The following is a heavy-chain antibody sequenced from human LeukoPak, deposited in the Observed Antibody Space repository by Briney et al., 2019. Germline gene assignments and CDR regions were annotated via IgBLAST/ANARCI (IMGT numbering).Heavy chain of an antibody. V-gene: IGHV3-30-3*01. D-gene: IGHD6-6*01. CDR3: ASLTSSRNY. Sequence: GRSLRLSCAASGFTFSSYAMHWVRQAPGKGLEWVAVISYGGSNKYYADSVKGRFTIFRDNSKNTLYLQMNSLRAEDTAVYYCASLTSSRNYWGQGTLVTVSS. J-gene: IGHJ4*02. CDR2: ISYGGSNK. CDR1: GFTFSSYA.